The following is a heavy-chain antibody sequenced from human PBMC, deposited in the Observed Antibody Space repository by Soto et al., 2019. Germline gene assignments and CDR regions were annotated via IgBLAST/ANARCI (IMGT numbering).Heavy chain of an antibody. Sequence: QMQLVQSGPEVKKPGTSVKVSCKASGFTFTSSAVQWVRQARGQRLEWIGWIVVGSGNTNYAQKFQERVTITRDMSTTTAYLELSSLRSEDTAVYYCAAVGQIVGARGSQVEVEYGGQGTLVTVSS. CDR2: IVVGSGNT. J-gene: IGHJ4*02. CDR3: AAVGQIVGARGSQVEVEY. D-gene: IGHD1-26*01. V-gene: IGHV1-58*01. CDR1: GFTFTSSA.